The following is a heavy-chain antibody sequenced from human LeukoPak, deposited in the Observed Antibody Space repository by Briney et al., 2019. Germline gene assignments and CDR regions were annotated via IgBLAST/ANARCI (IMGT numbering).Heavy chain of an antibody. J-gene: IGHJ5*02. D-gene: IGHD5-12*01. CDR1: GFTFSSYA. CDR2: ISGGGGST. CDR3: AGGYSGYDPFNWFDP. V-gene: IGHV3-23*01. Sequence: PGGSLRLSCAASGFTFSSYAMSWVRQAPGKGLEWVSAISGGGGSTYYADSVKGRFTISRDNSKNTLYLQMNSLRAEDTAVYYCAGGYSGYDPFNWFDPWGQGTLVTVSS.